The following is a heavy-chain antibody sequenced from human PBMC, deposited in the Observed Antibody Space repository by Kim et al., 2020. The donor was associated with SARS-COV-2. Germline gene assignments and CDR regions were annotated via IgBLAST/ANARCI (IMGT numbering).Heavy chain of an antibody. Sequence: GCNYYNPSLKSRVTIAVDTSKNQFSLKLSSVTAADTAVYYCASVAGTLDYWGQGTLVTVSS. J-gene: IGHJ4*02. CDR2: GCN. V-gene: IGHV4-39*01. D-gene: IGHD6-13*01. CDR3: ASVAGTLDY.